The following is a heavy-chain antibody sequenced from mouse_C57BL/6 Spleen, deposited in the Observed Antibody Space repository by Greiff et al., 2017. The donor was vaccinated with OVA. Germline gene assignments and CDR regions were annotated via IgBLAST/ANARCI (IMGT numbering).Heavy chain of an antibody. D-gene: IGHD2-4*01. V-gene: IGHV1-59*01. J-gene: IGHJ3*01. CDR3: ARFFYDYFLAY. CDR1: GYTFTSYW. Sequence: QVQLQQPGAELVRPGPSVPLSFTSSGYTFTSYWMHWVKQRPGQGLEGIGVIDPSDSYTNYNQKFKGKATLTVDTSSSTAYMQLSSLTSEDSAVYYCARFFYDYFLAYWGQGTLVTVSA. CDR2: IDPSDSYT.